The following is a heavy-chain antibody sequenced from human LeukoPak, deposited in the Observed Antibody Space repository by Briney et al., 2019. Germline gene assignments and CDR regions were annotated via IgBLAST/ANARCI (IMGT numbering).Heavy chain of an antibody. V-gene: IGHV1-18*01. J-gene: IGHJ6*02. CDR3: AASRTFWSGYSYYYGMDV. CDR1: GYTFTSYG. D-gene: IGHD3-3*01. CDR2: ISAYNGNT. Sequence: ASVKVSCKASGYTFTSYGISWVRQAPGQGLEWMGWISAYNGNTNYAQKLQGRVTMTTDTSTSTAYMELRSLRSEDTAVYYCAASRTFWSGYSYYYGMDVWGQGTTVTVSS.